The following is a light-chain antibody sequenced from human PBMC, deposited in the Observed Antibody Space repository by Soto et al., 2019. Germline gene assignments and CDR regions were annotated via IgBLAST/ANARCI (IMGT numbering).Light chain of an antibody. CDR3: QYYSAVWA. CDR1: ESIRTW. CDR2: DAS. V-gene: IGKV1-5*01. Sequence: DIQMTQSPSTLSASIGDRVTITFRASESIRTWLAWYQHKPGKAPKFLIYDASSLESGVSSRFSGSGSGTHFILTISSLQPDDFATYYCQYYSAVWAFGQGTKVDIK. J-gene: IGKJ1*01.